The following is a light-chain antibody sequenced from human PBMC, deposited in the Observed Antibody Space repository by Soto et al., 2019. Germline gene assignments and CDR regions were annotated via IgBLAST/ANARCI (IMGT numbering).Light chain of an antibody. CDR1: QSISRS. V-gene: IGKV1-5*01. CDR2: DAS. J-gene: IGKJ5*01. CDR3: QRYGSSPLIT. Sequence: DIQMTQSPSTLSASVGDRVTITCRASQSISRSLAWYQQKSGKAPKLLIYDASSLESGVPSRFSGSGFGTDFTLTISRLEPEDFAVYFCQRYGSSPLITFGQGTRLEI.